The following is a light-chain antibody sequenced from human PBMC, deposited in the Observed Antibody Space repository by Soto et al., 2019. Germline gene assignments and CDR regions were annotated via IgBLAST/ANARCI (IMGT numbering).Light chain of an antibody. CDR1: QSVSSN. Sequence: EIVMTQSPATLSVSPGERATLSCRASQSVSSNLAWYQQKPGQAPRLLIYGASTRATGIPARFSGSRSGTAFTLTISSLQSEDFAVYYCQQYNSWPPYTFGQGTKLELK. J-gene: IGKJ2*01. CDR2: GAS. CDR3: QQYNSWPPYT. V-gene: IGKV3-15*01.